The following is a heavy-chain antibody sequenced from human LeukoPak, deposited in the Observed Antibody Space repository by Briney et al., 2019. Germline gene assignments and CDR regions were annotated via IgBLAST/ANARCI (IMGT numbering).Heavy chain of an antibody. V-gene: IGHV3-23*01. CDR3: AKTPLRFLEWLLGD. CDR2: ISGSGGST. Sequence: PGGSLRLSCAASGFTFSSYAMSWVRQAPGKGLEWVSAISGSGGSTYYADSVKGRFTISRDNSKNTLYLQMNSLRAEDTAVYYCAKTPLRFLEWLLGDWGQGTLVTVSS. J-gene: IGHJ4*02. CDR1: GFTFSSYA. D-gene: IGHD3-3*01.